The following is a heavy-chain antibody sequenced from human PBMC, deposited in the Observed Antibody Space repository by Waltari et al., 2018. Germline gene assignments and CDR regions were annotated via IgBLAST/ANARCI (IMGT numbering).Heavy chain of an antibody. Sequence: QVQLQESGPGLVRPSETLSVTCSVSGGSVSSDYYYWSWIRQPPGKGLEWIGYIYNSESTKYNPSLNSRLTISVDTSKNEFSLKLTSAIAADTAVYYCARVIRGLENNYYYYYMDVWGKGTTVTVSS. CDR3: ARVIRGLENNYYYYYMDV. J-gene: IGHJ6*03. V-gene: IGHV4-61*01. D-gene: IGHD1-1*01. CDR1: GGSVSSDYYY. CDR2: IYNSEST.